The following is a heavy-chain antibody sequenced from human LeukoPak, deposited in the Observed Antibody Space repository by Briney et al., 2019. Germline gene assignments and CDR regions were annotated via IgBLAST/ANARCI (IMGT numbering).Heavy chain of an antibody. D-gene: IGHD6-19*01. CDR1: GFDFSTYS. V-gene: IGHV3-48*04. CDR2: ISSSSNI. Sequence: GGSLRLSCAASGFDFSTYSIDWVRQVPGKGLEWVSYISSSSNIYHADSVKGRFTISRDNAKNSLHLQMNSLRAEDTAVYYCARVGRSGWTVDYWGQGTLVTVSS. CDR3: ARVGRSGWTVDY. J-gene: IGHJ4*02.